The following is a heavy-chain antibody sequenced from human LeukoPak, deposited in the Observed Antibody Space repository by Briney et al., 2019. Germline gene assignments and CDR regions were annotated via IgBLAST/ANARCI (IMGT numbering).Heavy chain of an antibody. J-gene: IGHJ4*02. Sequence: SVKVSCKASGGTFSSYAISWVRQAPGQGLEWMGGIIPIFGTANYAQKFQGRVTITADESTSTAYMELSSLRSEDTAVYYCAIGRDGYNLKYYFDYWGQGTLVTVSS. V-gene: IGHV1-69*13. CDR1: GGTFSSYA. CDR3: AIGRDGYNLKYYFDY. D-gene: IGHD5-24*01. CDR2: IIPIFGTA.